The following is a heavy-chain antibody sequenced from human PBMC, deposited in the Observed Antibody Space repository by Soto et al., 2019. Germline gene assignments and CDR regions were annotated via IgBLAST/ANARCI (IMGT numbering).Heavy chain of an antibody. CDR2: ISFDGANK. V-gene: IGHV3-30-3*01. Sequence: QVQLVESGGGVVQPGMSLRLSCAVSGFTFRNYAMHWVRQAPGTGMEWMAVISFDGANKFYADSVKGRFTISRDDSKNTMYLEMNSLRADDTAVYYCAIDVYESSGRNSGFDYWGQGTLVSVSS. J-gene: IGHJ4*02. CDR1: GFTFRNYA. CDR3: AIDVYESSGRNSGFDY. D-gene: IGHD3-22*01.